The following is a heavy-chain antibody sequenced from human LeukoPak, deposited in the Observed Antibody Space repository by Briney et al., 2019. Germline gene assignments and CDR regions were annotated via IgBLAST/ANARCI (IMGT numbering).Heavy chain of an antibody. CDR3: ARTISAAAGFDY. J-gene: IGHJ4*02. D-gene: IGHD6-13*01. Sequence: GGSLRLSCAASGFTFGDYTMNWVRQAPGKGLEWVSSISSISHYIYYADSLKGRFTISRDNAKNSLYLQMNSLRAEDTAVYYCARTISAAAGFDYWGQGTLVTVSS. V-gene: IGHV3-21*01. CDR1: GFTFGDYT. CDR2: ISSISHYI.